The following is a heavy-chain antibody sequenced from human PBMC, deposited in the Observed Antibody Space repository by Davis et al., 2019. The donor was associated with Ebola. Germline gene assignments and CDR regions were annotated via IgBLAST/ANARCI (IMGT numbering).Heavy chain of an antibody. J-gene: IGHJ4*02. Sequence: ASVKVSCKASGYTFTSYGISWVRQAPGQGLEWMGWINPHNGNTNYAQNVQGRVTMTTDTSTSTAYMELRSLRSDDTAVYYCARGITMVRGQDYFDYWGQGTLVTVSS. V-gene: IGHV1-18*04. CDR3: ARGITMVRGQDYFDY. CDR1: GYTFTSYG. CDR2: INPHNGNT. D-gene: IGHD3-10*01.